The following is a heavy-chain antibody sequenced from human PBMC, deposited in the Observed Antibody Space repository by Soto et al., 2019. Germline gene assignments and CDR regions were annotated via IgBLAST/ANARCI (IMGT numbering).Heavy chain of an antibody. V-gene: IGHV3-53*01. CDR2: IYPAGNT. J-gene: IGHJ4*02. Sequence: VQLVESGGDLIQPGGSLRLSCAASGFTVSSHHMTWVRQAPGRGPEWVSTIYPAGNTFYADSVKGRFTISRDTSKNMLYPQMNSLRAEDTAVYYCARGVDTAKAGYWGPGTLVTVSS. CDR1: GFTVSSHH. CDR3: ARGVDTAKAGY. D-gene: IGHD5-18*01.